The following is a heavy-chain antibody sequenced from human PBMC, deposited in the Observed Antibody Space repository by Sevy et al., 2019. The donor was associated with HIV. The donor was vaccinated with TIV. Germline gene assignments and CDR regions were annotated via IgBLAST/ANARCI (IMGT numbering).Heavy chain of an antibody. D-gene: IGHD6-19*01. CDR2: ISSSSSTI. CDR1: GFTFSSYS. V-gene: IGHV3-48*02. J-gene: IGHJ3*02. Sequence: GGSLRLSCAASGFTFSSYSMNWVRQAPGKGLEWVSYISSSSSTIYYADSVKGRFTISRDNAKNSLYLQMNSLRDEDAAVYYCARVRIRRGSLWVRASSIAVAGTFSQAKEKDAFDIWGQGTMVTVSS. CDR3: ARVRIRRGSLWVRASSIAVAGTFSQAKEKDAFDI.